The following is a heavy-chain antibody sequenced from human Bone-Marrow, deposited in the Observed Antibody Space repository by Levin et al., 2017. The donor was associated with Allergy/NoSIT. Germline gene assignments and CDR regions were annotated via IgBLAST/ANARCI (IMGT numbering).Heavy chain of an antibody. Sequence: KISCKASGYTFTSYAIQWVRQATGQRLEWMGWINAGNGGTKYSQRFQGRVTITRDTSANTAYMELTSLTSEDTAVYYCARDIVYSSSGFDYWGQGTLVTVSS. V-gene: IGHV1-3*01. J-gene: IGHJ4*02. CDR1: GYTFTSYA. D-gene: IGHD3-22*01. CDR2: INAGNGGT. CDR3: ARDIVYSSSGFDY.